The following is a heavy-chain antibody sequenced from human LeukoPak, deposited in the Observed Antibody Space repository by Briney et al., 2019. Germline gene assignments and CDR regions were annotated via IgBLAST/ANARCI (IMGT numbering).Heavy chain of an antibody. CDR1: GITLSNYG. CDR3: AKRGVVIRVILVGFHKEAYYFDS. J-gene: IGHJ4*02. CDR2: ISDSGGST. D-gene: IGHD3-22*01. Sequence: GGSLRLSCAVSGITLSNYGMSWVRQAPGKGLEWVAGISDSGGSTNYADSVKGRFTISRDNPKNTLYLQMNSMRAEDTAVYFCAKRGVVIRVILVGFHKEAYYFDSWGQGALVTVSS. V-gene: IGHV3-23*01.